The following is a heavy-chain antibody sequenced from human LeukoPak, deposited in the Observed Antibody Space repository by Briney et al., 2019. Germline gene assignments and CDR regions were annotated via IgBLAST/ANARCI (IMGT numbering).Heavy chain of an antibody. J-gene: IGHJ6*02. Sequence: PGGSLRLSCAASGFTFSSYGMHWVRQAPGKGLGWVAVIWYDGSNKYYADSVKGRFTISRDNSKNTLYLQMNSLRAEDTAVYYCARVMGAHCSSTSCYLSYYYYYGMDVWGQGTTVTVSS. V-gene: IGHV3-33*01. CDR1: GFTFSSYG. CDR2: IWYDGSNK. D-gene: IGHD2-2*01. CDR3: ARVMGAHCSSTSCYLSYYYYYGMDV.